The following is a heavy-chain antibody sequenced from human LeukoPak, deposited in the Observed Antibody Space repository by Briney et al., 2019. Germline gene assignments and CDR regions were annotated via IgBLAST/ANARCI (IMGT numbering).Heavy chain of an antibody. D-gene: IGHD2-2*01. J-gene: IGHJ6*02. CDR3: ARGGHCSTTSCSNYDGMDV. Sequence: GGSLRLSCAASGFTFSSYAMHWVRQAPGKGLEWVAATWYDGSNKYYADSVKGRFTISRDNSKNTLYLQMNSLRAEDTAVYFCARGGHCSTTSCSNYDGMDVWGQGTTLTVSS. CDR1: GFTFSSYA. CDR2: TWYDGSNK. V-gene: IGHV3-33*08.